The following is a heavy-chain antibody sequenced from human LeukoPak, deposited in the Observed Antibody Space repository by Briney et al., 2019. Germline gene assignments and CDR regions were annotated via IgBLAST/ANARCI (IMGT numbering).Heavy chain of an antibody. D-gene: IGHD1-14*01. CDR2: ISYDGSNK. Sequence: GGSLRLSCAASGFTFSSYAMHWVRQAPGKGLEWVAVISYDGSNKYYADSVKGRFTISRDNSKNTLYLQMNSLRAEDTAVYYCARDPAYPEPHGAFDIWGQGTTVAVSS. CDR1: GFTFSSYA. V-gene: IGHV3-30-3*01. J-gene: IGHJ3*02. CDR3: ARDPAYPEPHGAFDI.